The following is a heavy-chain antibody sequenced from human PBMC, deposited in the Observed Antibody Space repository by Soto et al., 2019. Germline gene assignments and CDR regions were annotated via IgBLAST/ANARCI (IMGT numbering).Heavy chain of an antibody. Sequence: GGSLRLSCAASGFTFSSYAMHWVRQAPGKGLEWVAVISYDGSNKYYADSVKGRFTISRDNSKNTLYLQMNSLRAEDTAVYYCARDIGYYDFWSGYGSWGQGTLVTVSS. CDR1: GFTFSSYA. V-gene: IGHV3-30-3*01. CDR2: ISYDGSNK. CDR3: ARDIGYYDFWSGYGS. J-gene: IGHJ5*02. D-gene: IGHD3-3*01.